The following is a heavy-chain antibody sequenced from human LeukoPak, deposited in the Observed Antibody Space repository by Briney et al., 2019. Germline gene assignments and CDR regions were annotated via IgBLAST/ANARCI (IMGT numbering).Heavy chain of an antibody. Sequence: PGGSLRLSCVASGFAVSSKYMSWIRQAPGKGLEWVSAIGTAGDTYYPGSVRGRFTISREDAKNSLYLQINSLRPGDTAVYYCARARRLTYNSGTKDFYTDALDLWGQGTMVTVSS. CDR2: IGTAGDT. V-gene: IGHV3-13*01. D-gene: IGHD1-20*01. J-gene: IGHJ3*01. CDR3: ARARRLTYNSGTKDFYTDALDL. CDR1: GFAVSSKY.